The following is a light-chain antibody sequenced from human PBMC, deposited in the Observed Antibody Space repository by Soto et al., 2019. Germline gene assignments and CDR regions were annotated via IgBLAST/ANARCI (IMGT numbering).Light chain of an antibody. CDR1: QSVSSSY. CDR3: QQYGSSLWA. J-gene: IGKJ1*01. V-gene: IGKV3-20*01. Sequence: EIVLPQSPGTLSLSPGERASRSCRASQSVSSSYLAWYQLKPGQAPRLLIYGASSRATGIPDRFSGSGSGTDFTLTISRLEPEDFAVYYCQQYGSSLWAFGQGTKVDIK. CDR2: GAS.